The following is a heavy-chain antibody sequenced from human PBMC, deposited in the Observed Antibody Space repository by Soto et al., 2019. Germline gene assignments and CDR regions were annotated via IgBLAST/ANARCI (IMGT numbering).Heavy chain of an antibody. Sequence: SETLSLTCSVSGASVNSGDYYWSWIRQPPGKGLEWIASVYYSGKTYYQPSLKSRLVISLDKSKNQISLRLNSVTAADTAVYYCARDLYYYDGSGGSCSPHDYWGQGTLVNVSS. J-gene: IGHJ4*02. CDR1: GASVNSGDYY. CDR2: VYYSGKT. D-gene: IGHD3-22*01. CDR3: ARDLYYYDGSGGSCSPHDY. V-gene: IGHV4-30-4*01.